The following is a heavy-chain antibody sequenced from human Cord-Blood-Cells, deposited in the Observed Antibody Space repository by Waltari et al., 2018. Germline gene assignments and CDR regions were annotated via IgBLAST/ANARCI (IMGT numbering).Heavy chain of an antibody. Sequence: QVQLVQSGAEVKKTGASVKVSCKASGYTFTSYDTNWVRQATGQGLEWMGWMNPNSGNTGYAQKFQGRVTITRNTSISTAYMELSSLRSEDTAVYYCARAQYSSSSYAFDIWGQGTMVTVSS. V-gene: IGHV1-8*03. D-gene: IGHD6-6*01. CDR2: MNPNSGNT. CDR3: ARAQYSSSSYAFDI. CDR1: GYTFTSYD. J-gene: IGHJ3*02.